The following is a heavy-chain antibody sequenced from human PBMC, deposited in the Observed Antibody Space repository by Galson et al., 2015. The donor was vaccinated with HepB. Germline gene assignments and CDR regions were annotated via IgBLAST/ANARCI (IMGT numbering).Heavy chain of an antibody. CDR2: INSDGSST. D-gene: IGHD3-22*01. CDR1: GFTFSSYW. V-gene: IGHV3-74*01. Sequence: SLRLSCAASGFTFSSYWMHWVRQAPGKGLVWVSRINSDGSSTSYADSVKGRFTISRDNSKNTLYLQMNSLRAEDTAVYYCAKDHDSGYSDYWGQGTLVTVSS. J-gene: IGHJ4*02. CDR3: AKDHDSGYSDY.